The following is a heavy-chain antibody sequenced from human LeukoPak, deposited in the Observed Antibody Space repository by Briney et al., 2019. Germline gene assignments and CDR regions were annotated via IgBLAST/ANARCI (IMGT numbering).Heavy chain of an antibody. CDR1: GYTFTGYY. Sequence: GASVKVSCKASGYTFTGYYMHWVRQAPGQGLEWMGRINPNSGGTNYAQKFQGWVTMTRDTSITTAYMELSRLRSDDTAVYYCARELEHDIVYDYWGQGTLVTVSS. D-gene: IGHD2-15*01. V-gene: IGHV1-2*04. J-gene: IGHJ4*02. CDR3: ARELEHDIVYDY. CDR2: INPNSGGT.